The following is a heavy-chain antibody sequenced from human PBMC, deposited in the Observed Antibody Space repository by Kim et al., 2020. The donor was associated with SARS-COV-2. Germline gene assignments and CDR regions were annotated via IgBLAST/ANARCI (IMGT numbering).Heavy chain of an antibody. Sequence: PSLQRRVTISVDTSKNQFSLKLSSVTAADTAVYYCAARAIIALAGTGDYWGQGTLVTVSS. V-gene: IGHV4-34*01. D-gene: IGHD6-19*01. J-gene: IGHJ4*02. CDR3: AARAIIALAGTGDY.